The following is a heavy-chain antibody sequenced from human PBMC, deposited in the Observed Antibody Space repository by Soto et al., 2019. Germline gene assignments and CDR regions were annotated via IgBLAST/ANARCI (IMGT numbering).Heavy chain of an antibody. J-gene: IGHJ6*03. CDR3: ARDRVPAAIQTYYYYYYMDV. CDR2: TYYRSRWYN. V-gene: IGHV6-1*01. Sequence: SQTLSLTCAISGDSVSSNSAAWNWIRQSPSRGLEWLGRTYYRSRWYNDYAVSVKSRITINPDTSKNQFSLQLNSVTPEDTAVYYCARDRVPAAIQTYYYYYYMDVWGKGTTVTVSS. CDR1: GDSVSSNSAA. D-gene: IGHD2-2*01.